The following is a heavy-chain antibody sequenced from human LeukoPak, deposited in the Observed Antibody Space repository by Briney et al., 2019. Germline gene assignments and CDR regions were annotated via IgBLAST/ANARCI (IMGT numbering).Heavy chain of an antibody. CDR3: TTDDLDYYASSGLDY. CDR2: IKSKPAGGTT. Sequence: GGALRLSSAAAGVTICTAWLTWVRQAPGKRLEWVGRIKSKPAGGTTDYAAPVKGRFTISRNDSKNTLYLQINSLKTEDTAVYHCTTDDLDYYASSGLDYWGQGTLVTVSS. CDR1: GVTICTAW. D-gene: IGHD3-22*01. J-gene: IGHJ4*02. V-gene: IGHV3-15*01.